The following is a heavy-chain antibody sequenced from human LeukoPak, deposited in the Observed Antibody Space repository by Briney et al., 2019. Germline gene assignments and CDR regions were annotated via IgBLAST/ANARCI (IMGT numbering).Heavy chain of an antibody. Sequence: KASETLPLTCTVSGGSISSYYWSWIRQPPGKGLEWIGYIYYSGSTNYNPSLKSRVTISVDTSKNQFSLKLSSVTAADTAVYYCARGYDFWSVPGGYYYYYYMDVWGKGTTVTVSS. CDR1: GGSISSYY. V-gene: IGHV4-59*01. D-gene: IGHD3-3*01. CDR2: IYYSGST. CDR3: ARGYDFWSVPGGYYYYYYMDV. J-gene: IGHJ6*03.